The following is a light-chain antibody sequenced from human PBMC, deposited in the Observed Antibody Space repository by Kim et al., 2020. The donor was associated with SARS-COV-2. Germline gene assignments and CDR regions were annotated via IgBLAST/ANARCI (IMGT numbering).Light chain of an antibody. CDR1: QSVSSSY. V-gene: IGKV3-20*01. CDR2: GAS. CDR3: QQYGSSPPNT. Sequence: PVERPTLACRASQSVSSSYLAWYQQKPGQAPRLLIYGASSRATGIPDRFSGSGSGTDFTLTISRLEPEDFAVYYCQQYGSSPPNTFGQGTKLEIK. J-gene: IGKJ2*01.